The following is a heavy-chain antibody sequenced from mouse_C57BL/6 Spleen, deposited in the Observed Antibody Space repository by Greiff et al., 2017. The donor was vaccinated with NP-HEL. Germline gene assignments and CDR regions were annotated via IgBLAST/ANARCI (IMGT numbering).Heavy chain of an antibody. J-gene: IGHJ3*01. Sequence: VQLVESGAELAKPGASVKLSCKASGYTFTSYWMHWVKQRPGQGLEWIGYINPSSGYTKYNQKFKDKATLTADKSSSTAYMQLSSLTYEDSAVYYCAVAYYSNYGFAYWGQGTLVTVSA. CDR2: INPSSGYT. D-gene: IGHD2-5*01. CDR1: GYTFTSYW. V-gene: IGHV1-7*01. CDR3: AVAYYSNYGFAY.